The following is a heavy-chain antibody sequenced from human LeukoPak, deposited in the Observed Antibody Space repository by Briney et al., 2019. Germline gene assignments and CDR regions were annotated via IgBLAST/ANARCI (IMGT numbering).Heavy chain of an antibody. J-gene: IGHJ4*02. D-gene: IGHD7-27*01. Sequence: SETLSLTCTVSGGSISSSSYYWGWLRQPPGKGLEWIGSIYYSGSTYYNPSLKSRVTISVDTSKNQFSLKLYSVTAADTAVYYCATRKLGNDYWGQGTLVTVSS. CDR3: ATRKLGNDY. V-gene: IGHV4-39*07. CDR2: IYYSGST. CDR1: GGSISSSSYY.